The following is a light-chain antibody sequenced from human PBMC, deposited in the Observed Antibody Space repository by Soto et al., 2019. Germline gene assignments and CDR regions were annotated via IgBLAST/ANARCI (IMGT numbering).Light chain of an antibody. Sequence: DIQMTQSPSSLSASVGDRVTITFRASQSISSYLNWYQQKPGKAPKLLIYAASSLQSGVPSRFSGSGSGTDFTLPISSLQPEDFATYDCQQSYSTPTFGQGTRLEIK. J-gene: IGKJ5*01. CDR3: QQSYSTPT. CDR1: QSISSY. V-gene: IGKV1-39*01. CDR2: AAS.